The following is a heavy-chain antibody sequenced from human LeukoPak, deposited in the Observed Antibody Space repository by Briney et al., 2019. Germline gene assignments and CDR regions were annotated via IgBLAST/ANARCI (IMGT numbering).Heavy chain of an antibody. Sequence: GGSLRLSCAASGFTFSNYWLTWVRQAPGKGLEWVANIKHDGSDQYYLDSVKGRFTISRDNAKNSLYLQMNSLRAEDTAVYYCAKDIRSIAVAGDYWGQGTLVTVSS. CDR3: AKDIRSIAVAGDY. J-gene: IGHJ4*02. D-gene: IGHD6-19*01. CDR2: IKHDGSDQ. CDR1: GFTFSNYW. V-gene: IGHV3-7*01.